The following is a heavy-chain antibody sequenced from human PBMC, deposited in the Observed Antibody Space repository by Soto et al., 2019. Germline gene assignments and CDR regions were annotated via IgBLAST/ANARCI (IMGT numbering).Heavy chain of an antibody. D-gene: IGHD4-17*01. V-gene: IGHV4-34*01. Sequence: SETLSLTCAVYGGPFSGYYWSWIRQPPGKGLEWIGEINHSGSTNYNPSLKSRVTISVDTSKNQFSLKLSSVTAADTAVYYCARATGDYTFDYWGQGTLVTVSS. J-gene: IGHJ4*02. CDR1: GGPFSGYY. CDR3: ARATGDYTFDY. CDR2: INHSGST.